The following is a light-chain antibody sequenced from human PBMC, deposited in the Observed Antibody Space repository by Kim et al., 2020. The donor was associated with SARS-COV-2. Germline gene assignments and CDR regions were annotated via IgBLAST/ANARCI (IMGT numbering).Light chain of an antibody. CDR3: QQRNQWPRT. CDR2: DAS. CDR1: QSITTD. Sequence: LSPGERATLSCRASQSITTDLAWYQQKPGQPPRLFIYDASNRASGIPARFSGSGSGTDFTLTVSSLEPEDSAVYYCQQRNQWPRTFGQGTKVDIK. J-gene: IGKJ1*01. V-gene: IGKV3-11*01.